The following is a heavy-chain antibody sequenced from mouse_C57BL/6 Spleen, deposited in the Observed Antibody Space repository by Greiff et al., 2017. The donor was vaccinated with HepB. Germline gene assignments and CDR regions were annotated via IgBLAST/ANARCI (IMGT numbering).Heavy chain of an antibody. CDR2: INPNNGGT. CDR1: GYTFTDYY. D-gene: IGHD2-1*01. J-gene: IGHJ4*01. CDR3: AGGNYDAMDY. V-gene: IGHV1-26*01. Sequence: EVQLQQSGPELVKPGASVKISCKASGYTFTDYYMNWVKQSHGKSLEWIGDINPNNGGTSYNQKFKGKATLTVDKSSSTAYMELRSLTSEDSAVYYSAGGNYDAMDYWGQGTSVTVSS.